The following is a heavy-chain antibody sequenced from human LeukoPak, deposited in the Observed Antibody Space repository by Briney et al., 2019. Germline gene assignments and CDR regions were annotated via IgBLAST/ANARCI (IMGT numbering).Heavy chain of an antibody. CDR3: ARAHCSSTSCYRWGYYYYYMDV. Sequence: ASVKVSCKASGYTFTSYDINWVRQATGQGLEWMGWMNPNSSNTGYAQKFQGRVTMTRNTSISTAYMELSSLRSEDTAVYYCARAHCSSTSCYRWGYYYYYMDVWGKGTTVTVSS. V-gene: IGHV1-8*01. CDR2: MNPNSSNT. J-gene: IGHJ6*03. D-gene: IGHD2-2*02. CDR1: GYTFTSYD.